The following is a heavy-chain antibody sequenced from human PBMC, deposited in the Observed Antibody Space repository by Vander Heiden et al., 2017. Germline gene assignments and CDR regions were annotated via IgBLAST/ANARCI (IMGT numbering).Heavy chain of an antibody. CDR1: GFTFSAYA. D-gene: IGHD3-22*01. J-gene: IGHJ3*02. V-gene: IGHV3-30-3*01. CDR2: ISYDGSTK. Sequence: QVQLVESGGGVVQPGRPLRLSGEASGFTFSAYAMHWVRQAPGKGLEWVALISYDGSTKYYADSVKGRFTISRDNSRNTLYLQMNSLRTEDTAVFYCARNYYYDSSGPDVFDMWGQGTLVTVSS. CDR3: ARNYYYDSSGPDVFDM.